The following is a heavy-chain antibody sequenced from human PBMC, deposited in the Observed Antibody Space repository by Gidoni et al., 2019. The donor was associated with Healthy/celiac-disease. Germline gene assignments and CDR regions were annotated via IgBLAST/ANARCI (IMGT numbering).Heavy chain of an antibody. Sequence: QVQLVESGGGVVQPGRSLRLSCAASGFTFSSYAMHWVRQAPGKGLEWVAVISYDGSNKYYADSVKGRFTISRDNSKNTLYLQMNSLRAEDTAVYYCAGWVELLYFDYWGQGTLVTVSS. CDR3: AGWVELLYFDY. D-gene: IGHD1-7*01. V-gene: IGHV3-30-3*01. CDR2: ISYDGSNK. J-gene: IGHJ4*02. CDR1: GFTFSSYA.